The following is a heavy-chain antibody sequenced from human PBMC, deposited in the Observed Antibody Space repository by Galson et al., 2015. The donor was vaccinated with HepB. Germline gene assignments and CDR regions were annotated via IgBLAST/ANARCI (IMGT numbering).Heavy chain of an antibody. J-gene: IGHJ5*02. CDR3: ARDLETWSGDSP. CDR1: GGTFSSYA. CDR2: IIPIFGTA. Sequence: SVKVSCKASGGTFSSYAISWVRQAPGQGLEWMGGIIPIFGTANYAQKFQGRVTITADKSTSTAYMELSSLRSEDTAVYYCARDLETWSGDSPWGQGTLVTVSS. V-gene: IGHV1-69*06. D-gene: IGHD2-8*02.